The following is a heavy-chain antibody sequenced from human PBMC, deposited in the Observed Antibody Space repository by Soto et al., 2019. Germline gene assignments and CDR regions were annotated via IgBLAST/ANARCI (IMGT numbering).Heavy chain of an antibody. D-gene: IGHD1-1*01. CDR1: GYTFTSYD. Sequence: ASVKVSCKASGYTFTSYDICWVRQATGQGLEWMGWMNPNTGNSGYAQKFQGRVTVTSDTSINTVHMELSSLRSEDTAVYYCARRAETNGWNGFGADKYYFDFWGQGTLVTVSS. J-gene: IGHJ4*02. V-gene: IGHV1-8*01. CDR2: MNPNTGNS. CDR3: ARRAETNGWNGFGADKYYFDF.